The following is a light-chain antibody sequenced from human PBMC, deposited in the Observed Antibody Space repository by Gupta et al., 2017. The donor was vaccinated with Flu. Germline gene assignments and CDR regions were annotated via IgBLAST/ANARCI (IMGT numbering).Light chain of an antibody. CDR1: QSVSSSY. CDR3: QRYGSSPLFT. Sequence: IALTQSPGTLSLSPGEGATLPCRASQSVSSSYLAWYQQKPGQAPRLLIYGASSRDTGIPDRFSGSGSGTDLTLTISRREPEDFAVYYCQRYGSSPLFTFGPGTKVDMK. J-gene: IGKJ3*01. CDR2: GAS. V-gene: IGKV3-20*01.